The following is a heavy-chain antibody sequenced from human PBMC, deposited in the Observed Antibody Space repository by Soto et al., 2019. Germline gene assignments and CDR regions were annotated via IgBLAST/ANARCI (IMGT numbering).Heavy chain of an antibody. CDR1: GFTFSSYG. CDR3: ASSSGPFERGRYYYYGMDV. D-gene: IGHD6-19*01. Sequence: QVQLVESGGGVVQPGRSLRLSCAASGFTFSSYGMHWVRQAPGKGLAWVAVISYDGSNKYYADSVKGRFTISRDNSKNTLYLQMNSLRAEDTAVYYCASSSGPFERGRYYYYGMDVWGQGTTVTVSS. V-gene: IGHV3-30*03. CDR2: ISYDGSNK. J-gene: IGHJ6*02.